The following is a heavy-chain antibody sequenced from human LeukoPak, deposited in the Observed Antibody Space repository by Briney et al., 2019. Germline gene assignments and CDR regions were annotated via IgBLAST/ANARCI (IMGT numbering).Heavy chain of an antibody. D-gene: IGHD6-13*01. CDR3: VKDRWVDH. J-gene: IGHJ4*02. CDR2: ISSEGKTT. V-gene: IGHV3-64D*06. Sequence: GGSLRLSCSASGFIFSPYAMHWVRQAPGKELEYVSSISSEGKTTYYADSVKGRSTISRDNSKNTLYLQMSSLRPEDTAVYYCVKDRWVDHWGQGTLVTVSS. CDR1: GFIFSPYA.